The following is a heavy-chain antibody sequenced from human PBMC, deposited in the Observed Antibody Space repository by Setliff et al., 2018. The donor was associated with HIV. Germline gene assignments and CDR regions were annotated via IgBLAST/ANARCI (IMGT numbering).Heavy chain of an antibody. CDR1: GGSISGYH. V-gene: IGHV4-4*07. CDR3: AKDLHPGYFDD. J-gene: IGHJ4*02. CDR2: IHSSGST. Sequence: NPSETLSLTCTVSGGSISGYHWSWIRQPAVKGLEWIGRIHSSGSTSYNPSLKSRVTMSVDASKNQFSLKVNSVTAADTAVYYCAKDLHPGYFDDWGQGTLVTVSS.